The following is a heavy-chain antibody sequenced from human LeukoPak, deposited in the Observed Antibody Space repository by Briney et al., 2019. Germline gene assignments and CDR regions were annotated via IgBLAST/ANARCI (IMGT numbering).Heavy chain of an antibody. CDR1: GGSISSHF. V-gene: IGHV4-4*07. D-gene: IGHD2-2*01. CDR2: IYTSGST. Sequence: SETLSLTCTVSGGSISSHFWSWIRQPAGKGLEWIGRIYTSGSTNYNPSLRSRVTMSVDTSKNQFSLKLSSVTAADTAVYYCAREDGYQLWFGWFDPWGQGTLVTVSS. J-gene: IGHJ5*02. CDR3: AREDGYQLWFGWFDP.